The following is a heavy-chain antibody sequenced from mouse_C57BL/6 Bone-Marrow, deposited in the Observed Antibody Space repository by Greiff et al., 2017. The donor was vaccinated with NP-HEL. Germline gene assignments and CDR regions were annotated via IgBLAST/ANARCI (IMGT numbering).Heavy chain of an antibody. CDR2: INPSNGGT. CDR3: ARPFYYGYDAWFAY. Sequence: VQLQQSGTELVKPGASVKLSCKASGYTFTSYWLHWVKQRPGQGLEWIGNINPSNGGTNYNEKFKSKATLTVEQSSSTAYMQLSSLTSEDSAVYYCARPFYYGYDAWFAYWGQGTLVTVSA. CDR1: GYTFTSYW. J-gene: IGHJ3*01. D-gene: IGHD2-2*01. V-gene: IGHV1-53*01.